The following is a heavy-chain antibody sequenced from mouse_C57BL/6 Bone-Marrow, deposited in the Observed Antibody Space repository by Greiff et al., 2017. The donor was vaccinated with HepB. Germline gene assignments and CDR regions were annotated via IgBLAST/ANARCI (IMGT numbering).Heavy chain of an antibody. V-gene: IGHV1-81*01. CDR2: IYPRSGNT. Sequence: QVQLQQSGAELARPGASVKLSCKASGYTFTSYGISWVKQRTGQGLEWIGEIYPRSGNTYYNEKFKGKATLTADKSSSTAYMELRSLTSEDSAVYFCAKIYSNYAGDAMDYWGQGTSVTVSS. J-gene: IGHJ4*01. D-gene: IGHD2-5*01. CDR1: GYTFTSYG. CDR3: AKIYSNYAGDAMDY.